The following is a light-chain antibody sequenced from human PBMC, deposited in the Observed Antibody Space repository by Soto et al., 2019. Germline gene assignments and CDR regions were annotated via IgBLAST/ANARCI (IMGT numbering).Light chain of an antibody. CDR1: QSVSSRY. J-gene: IGKJ2*01. V-gene: IGKV3-20*01. CDR3: QQYGSSPPYT. Sequence: EIVLTQSPGTLSLSPGERATLSCRASQSVSSRYLAWYQQKPGQAPRLLIYGPSSRATGIPDRFSGSGSGTDFTLTISRLEPEDFAVDYCQQYGSSPPYTCGQGTKLEIK. CDR2: GPS.